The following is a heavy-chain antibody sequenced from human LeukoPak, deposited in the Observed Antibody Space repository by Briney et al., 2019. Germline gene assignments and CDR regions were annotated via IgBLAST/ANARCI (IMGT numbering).Heavy chain of an antibody. CDR1: GFTFSGYP. J-gene: IGHJ6*02. Sequence: PGGSLRLSCAASGFTFSGYPIHWARQAPGKGLEWVAVISYDGSNKYYADSVKGRFTISRDNSKNTLYLQMNSLRAEDTAVYYCAKGRLLGAPWGMDVWGQGTTVTVSS. CDR2: ISYDGSNK. CDR3: AKGRLLGAPWGMDV. D-gene: IGHD1-26*01. V-gene: IGHV3-30-3*02.